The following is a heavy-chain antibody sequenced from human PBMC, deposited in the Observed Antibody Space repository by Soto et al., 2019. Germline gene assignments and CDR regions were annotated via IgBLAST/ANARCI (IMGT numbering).Heavy chain of an antibody. CDR1: GYTFTSYA. Sequence: ASVKVSCKASGYTFTSYAMNWVRQAPGQGLEWMGWINTNTGNPTYAQGFTGRFVFSLDTSVSTAYLQICSLKAEDTAVYYCARGDIVLMVSNGTYYYGMDVWGQGTTATVSS. V-gene: IGHV7-4-1*01. J-gene: IGHJ6*02. CDR3: ARGDIVLMVSNGTYYYGMDV. CDR2: INTNTGNP. D-gene: IGHD2-8*01.